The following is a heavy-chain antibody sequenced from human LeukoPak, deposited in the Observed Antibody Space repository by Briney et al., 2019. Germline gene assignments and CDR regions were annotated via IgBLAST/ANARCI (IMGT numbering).Heavy chain of an antibody. CDR1: GFTFSIYE. Sequence: GGSLRLSCAASGFTFSIYEMNWVRQAPGKGLEWVSYIASSGSRTYYADSVKGRFTISRDNAKNSLYLQMNSLRAEDTAVYYCAELGITMIGGVWGKGTTATISS. D-gene: IGHD3-10*02. CDR3: AELGITMIGGV. V-gene: IGHV3-48*03. CDR2: IASSGSRT. J-gene: IGHJ6*04.